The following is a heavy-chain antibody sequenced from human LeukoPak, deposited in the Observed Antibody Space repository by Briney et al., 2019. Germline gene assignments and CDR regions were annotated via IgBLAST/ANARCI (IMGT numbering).Heavy chain of an antibody. CDR1: GGSINSSSYY. D-gene: IGHD3-10*01. CDR2: IYHSGYT. V-gene: IGHV4-39*01. Sequence: SETLSLTCTVSGGSINSSSYYWGWIRQPPGEALEWIGSIYHSGYTYYNPSLKSRVTISVDTSKSQFSLRLSSVTAADTAVYYCARSSMFRGVTVDYWGQGTLVTVSS. J-gene: IGHJ4*02. CDR3: ARSSMFRGVTVDY.